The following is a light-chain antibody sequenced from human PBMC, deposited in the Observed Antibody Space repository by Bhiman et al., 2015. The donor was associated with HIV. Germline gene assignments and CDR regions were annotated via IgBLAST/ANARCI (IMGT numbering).Light chain of an antibody. CDR3: SSYTSNNTRV. V-gene: IGLV2-11*01. Sequence: QSALTQPRSVSGSPGQSVTISCTGTSSDVGGFNYVSWYQQHPGKAPKLMIYDVSKRPSGVPDRFSGSKSGNTASLTISGLQAEDEADYFCSSYTSNNTRVFGTGTKVTVL. CDR1: SSDVGGFNY. J-gene: IGLJ1*01. CDR2: DVS.